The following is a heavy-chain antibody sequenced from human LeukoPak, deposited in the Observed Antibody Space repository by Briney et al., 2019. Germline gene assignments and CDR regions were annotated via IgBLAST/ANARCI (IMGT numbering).Heavy chain of an antibody. J-gene: IGHJ6*03. V-gene: IGHV1-8*01. CDR2: MNPNSGNT. Sequence: GASVKVSCKASGYTFTSYDINWVRQATGQGPEWMGWMNPNSGNTGYAQKFQGRVTMTRNTSISTAYMELSSLRSEDTAVYYCARGSPGYYYYYYMDVWGKGTTVTVSS. CDR3: ARGSPGYYYYYYMDV. D-gene: IGHD2-2*01. CDR1: GYTFTSYD.